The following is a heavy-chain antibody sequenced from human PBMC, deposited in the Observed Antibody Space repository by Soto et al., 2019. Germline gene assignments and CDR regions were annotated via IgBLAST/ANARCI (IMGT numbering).Heavy chain of an antibody. D-gene: IGHD2-2*01. J-gene: IGHJ6*02. V-gene: IGHV3-53*01. CDR2: IYSGGTT. Sequence: GGSLRLSCAASGFTVSSHFMSWVRQAPGKRPDWVSVIYSGGTTYYTDSVKGRFIISRDNSENTVYLQMNSLRAEDTAVYSCARYCSSSSCSSETGGGLDVWGRGTTVTVSS. CDR1: GFTVSSHF. CDR3: ARYCSSSSCSSETGGGLDV.